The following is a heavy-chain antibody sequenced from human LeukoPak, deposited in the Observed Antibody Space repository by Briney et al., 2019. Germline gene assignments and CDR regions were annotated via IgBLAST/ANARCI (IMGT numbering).Heavy chain of an antibody. CDR3: ATSSSGYYNNWFDP. CDR1: GYSFTTYW. V-gene: IGHV5-51*01. CDR2: IYPGDSDT. Sequence: GESLKISCKGSGYSFTTYWIGWVRQMPEKGLEWMGIIYPGDSDTRYSPSFQGQVTISADKSISTAYLQWRSLRASDTAMYYCATSSSGYYNNWFDPWGQGTLVTVSS. J-gene: IGHJ5*02. D-gene: IGHD3-22*01.